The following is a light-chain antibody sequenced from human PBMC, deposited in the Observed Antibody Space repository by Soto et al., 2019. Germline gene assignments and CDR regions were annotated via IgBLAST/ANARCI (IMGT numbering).Light chain of an antibody. CDR1: QGISSY. Sequence: DIQLTQSPSFLSASAGDRVTITCRASQGISSYLAWYQQKPGKAPKLPIYAAPTLQSGVPSRFSGSGSGTDFTLTISSLQPEDFATYYCQQLSTYPITFGQGTRLEIK. V-gene: IGKV1-9*01. CDR2: AAP. CDR3: QQLSTYPIT. J-gene: IGKJ5*01.